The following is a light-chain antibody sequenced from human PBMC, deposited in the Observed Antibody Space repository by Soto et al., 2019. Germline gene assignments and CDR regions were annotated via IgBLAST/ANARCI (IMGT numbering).Light chain of an antibody. CDR3: QQYNNWPLT. CDR2: GAS. V-gene: IGKV3-15*01. CDR1: QSVSSSY. Sequence: EIVMTQSPATLPVSPGKRATLSSRASQSVSSSYLAWYQQKHGQPPRILIYGASTRATGIPARFSGSGSGTECTLPISRLQSEDFEVYYCQQYNNWPLTFGGGTKVDIK. J-gene: IGKJ4*01.